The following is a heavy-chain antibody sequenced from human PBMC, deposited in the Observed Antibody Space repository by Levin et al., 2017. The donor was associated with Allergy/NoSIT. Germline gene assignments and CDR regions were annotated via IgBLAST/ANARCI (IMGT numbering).Heavy chain of an antibody. J-gene: IGHJ3*02. V-gene: IGHV3-23*01. Sequence: PGGSLRLSCAASGFTFSSYAMSWVRQAPGRGLEWVSAISASGGSTFYADSVKGRFTISRDNSKNTLYLQMNSLRAEDTAVYYCAKGSLGAFDIWGQGTVVTVSS. D-gene: IGHD3-10*01. CDR1: GFTFSSYA. CDR3: AKGSLGAFDI. CDR2: ISASGGST.